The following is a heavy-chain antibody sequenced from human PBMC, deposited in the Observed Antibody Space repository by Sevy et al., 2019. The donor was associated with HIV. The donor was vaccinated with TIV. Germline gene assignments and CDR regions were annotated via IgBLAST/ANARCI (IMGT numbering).Heavy chain of an antibody. J-gene: IGHJ2*01. V-gene: IGHV3-30*02. CDR1: GFIFSGYA. CDR2: TRYDGSEK. D-gene: IGHD3-3*01. Sequence: GGSLRLSCTASGFIFSGYAMHWVRQAPGKGLEWVAFTRYDGSEKYSADSVKGRFTISRDNQQNALYLQMKNLRPDDTAVYYCAKGGGPESVFLEWSPSEAESRYFDLWGRGTLVTVSS. CDR3: AKGGGPESVFLEWSPSEAESRYFDL.